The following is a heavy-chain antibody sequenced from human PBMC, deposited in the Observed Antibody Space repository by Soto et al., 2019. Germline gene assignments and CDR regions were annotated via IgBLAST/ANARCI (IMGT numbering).Heavy chain of an antibody. D-gene: IGHD6-13*01. CDR2: INPNSGGT. Sequence: ASVKVSCKASGYTFTGYYMHWVRQAPGQGLKWMGWINPNSGGTNYAQKFQGWVTMTRDTSISTAYMELSRLRSDDTAVYYCARGGSSWYLWVFDYWGQGALVTVSS. V-gene: IGHV1-2*04. J-gene: IGHJ4*02. CDR1: GYTFTGYY. CDR3: ARGGSSWYLWVFDY.